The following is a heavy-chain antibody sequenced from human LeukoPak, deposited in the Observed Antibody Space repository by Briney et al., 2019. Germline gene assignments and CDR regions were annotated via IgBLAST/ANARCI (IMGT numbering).Heavy chain of an antibody. CDR2: ISGSGGST. D-gene: IGHD6-13*01. CDR3: ANHQSSSWLPDY. V-gene: IGHV3-23*01. J-gene: IGHJ4*02. CDR1: GFTFSSYW. Sequence: GGSLRLSCAASGFTFSSYWMSWVRQAPGKGLEWVSAISGSGGSTYYADSVKGRFTISRDNSKNTLYLQMNSLRAEDTAVYYCANHQSSSWLPDYWGQGTLVTVSS.